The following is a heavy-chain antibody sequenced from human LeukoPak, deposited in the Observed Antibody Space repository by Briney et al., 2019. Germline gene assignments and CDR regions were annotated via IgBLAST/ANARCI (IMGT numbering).Heavy chain of an antibody. J-gene: IGHJ6*02. CDR1: GFTFSSYS. D-gene: IGHD2-21*01. CDR3: ARHGAASLYSYGLDV. V-gene: IGHV3-48*01. CDR2: ISSSSRTI. Sequence: PGGSLRLSCAASGFTFSSYSINWVRQAPGKGLEWVSYISSSSRTIYYADSVKGRFTTSRDNAKNSLFLQMNSLRGEDTAVYYCARHGAASLYSYGLDVWGQGTTVTVSS.